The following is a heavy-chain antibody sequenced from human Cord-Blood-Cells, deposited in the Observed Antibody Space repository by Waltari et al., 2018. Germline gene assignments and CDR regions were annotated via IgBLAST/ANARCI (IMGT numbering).Heavy chain of an antibody. Sequence: QLQLQESGPGLVKPSESLSLTCTVSGGSISSSSYYWCWIRQPPGKGLGWIGRIYYSGSTYYNPSLKSRVTISVDTSKNQFSLKLSSVTAADTAVYYCARRGTGPDYWGQGTLVTVSS. V-gene: IGHV4-39*01. CDR1: GGSISSSSYY. CDR2: IYYSGST. CDR3: ARRGTGPDY. D-gene: IGHD1-1*01. J-gene: IGHJ4*02.